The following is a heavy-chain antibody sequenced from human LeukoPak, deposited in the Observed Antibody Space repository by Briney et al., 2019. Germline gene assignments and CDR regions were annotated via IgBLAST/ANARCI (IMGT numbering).Heavy chain of an antibody. V-gene: IGHV4-61*09. CDR3: AREGMEWTFDY. D-gene: IGHD3-3*01. CDR1: GDSIFNSNSY. CDR2: IFSRGNT. Sequence: SETLSLTCSVSGDSIFNSNSYWSWMRQPAGKGLEWIGHIFSRGNTNYNPSLKSRVTISVDMSKNQFSLILSSVTAADTAVYYCAREGMEWTFDYWGQGTLVTVSS. J-gene: IGHJ4*02.